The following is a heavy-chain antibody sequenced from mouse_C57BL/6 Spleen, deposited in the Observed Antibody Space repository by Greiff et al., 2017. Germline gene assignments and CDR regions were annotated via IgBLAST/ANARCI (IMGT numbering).Heavy chain of an antibody. CDR2: ILPGSGST. CDR3: ARRLRYGYYAMDY. J-gene: IGHJ4*01. Sequence: VQLQQSGAELMKPGASVKLSCKATGYTFTGYWIAWVKQRPGHGLEWIGEILPGSGSTNYTEKVKGKATFTADTSSNTAYMQLSSRTTEDSAIYYCARRLRYGYYAMDYWGQGTSVTVSS. CDR1: GYTFTGYW. V-gene: IGHV1-9*01. D-gene: IGHD1-1*01.